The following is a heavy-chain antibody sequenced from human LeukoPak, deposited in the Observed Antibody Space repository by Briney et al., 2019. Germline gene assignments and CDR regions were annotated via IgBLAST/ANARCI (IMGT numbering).Heavy chain of an antibody. CDR1: GGTFSSYA. D-gene: IGHD2-15*01. CDR3: ARDDCSGGSCYFDY. V-gene: IGHV1-69*05. CDR2: IIPIFGTA. J-gene: IGHJ4*02. Sequence: ASVKVSCKASGGTFSSYAISWVRQAPGQGLEWMGGIIPIFGTANYAQKFQGRVTITTDESTSTAYMELSSLRSEDTAVYYCARDDCSGGSCYFDYWGQGTLFTVSS.